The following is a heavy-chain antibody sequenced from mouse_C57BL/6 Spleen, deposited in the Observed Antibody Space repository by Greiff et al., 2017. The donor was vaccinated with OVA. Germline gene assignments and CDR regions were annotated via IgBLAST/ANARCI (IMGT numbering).Heavy chain of an antibody. V-gene: IGHV1-85*01. D-gene: IGHD1-1*01. J-gene: IGHJ1*03. CDR3: ARKDHYYGSSYGGYFDV. CDR1: GYTFTSYD. Sequence: QVQLKQSGPELVKPGASVKLSCKASGYTFTSYDINWVKQRPGQGLEWIGWIYPRDGSTKYNEKFKGKATLTVDTSSSTAYMELHSLTSEDSAVYFCARKDHYYGSSYGGYFDVWGTGTTVTVSS. CDR2: IYPRDGST.